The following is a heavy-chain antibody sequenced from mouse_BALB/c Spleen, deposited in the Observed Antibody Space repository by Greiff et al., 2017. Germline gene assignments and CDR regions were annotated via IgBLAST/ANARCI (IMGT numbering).Heavy chain of an antibody. D-gene: IGHD2-14*01. J-gene: IGHJ2*01. CDR2: ISSGGSYS. Sequence: EVKLVESGGGLVKPGGSLKLSCAASGFTFSSYAMSWVRQTPEKRLEWVATISSGGSYSYYPDSVKGRFTISRDHAKNTLYLQMSSLRSEDTAMYYSARLNIGYFDYWGQGTTLTVAS. CDR1: GFTFSSYA. CDR3: ARLNIGYFDY. V-gene: IGHV5-9-3*01.